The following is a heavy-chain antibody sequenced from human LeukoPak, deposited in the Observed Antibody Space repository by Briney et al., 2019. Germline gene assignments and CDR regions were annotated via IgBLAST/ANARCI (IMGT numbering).Heavy chain of an antibody. J-gene: IGHJ3*02. CDR2: IRYDGSNK. CDR3: SKEFGGIVPAAHYAFDI. V-gene: IGHV3-30*02. D-gene: IGHD2-2*01. CDR1: GFTFSSYG. Sequence: GGSLRLSCAASGFTFSSYGMHWVRQAPGKGLEWVAFIRYDGSNKYYADSVKGRFTISRDNSKDTLYLQMNSLRAEDTAVYYWSKEFGGIVPAAHYAFDIWGQGTMVTVSS.